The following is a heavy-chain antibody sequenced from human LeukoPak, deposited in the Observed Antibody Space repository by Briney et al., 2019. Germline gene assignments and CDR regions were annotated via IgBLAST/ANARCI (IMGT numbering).Heavy chain of an antibody. V-gene: IGHV4-59*01. CDR2: IYYSGST. Sequence: PSETLSLTCTVSGGSISSYYWSWIRQPPGKGLEWIGYIYYSGSTNYNPSLKSRVTISVDTSKNQFSLKLSSVTAADTAVYYCARVYGGNSDWLDPWGQGTLVTVSS. D-gene: IGHD4-23*01. CDR1: GGSISSYY. J-gene: IGHJ5*02. CDR3: ARVYGGNSDWLDP.